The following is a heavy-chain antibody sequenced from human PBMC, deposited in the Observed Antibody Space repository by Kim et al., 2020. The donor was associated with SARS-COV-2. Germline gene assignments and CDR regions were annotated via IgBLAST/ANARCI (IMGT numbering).Heavy chain of an antibody. J-gene: IGHJ3*02. CDR1: GFTFSDYY. CDR2: ISSSSSYT. V-gene: IGHV3-11*06. Sequence: GGSLRLSCAASGFTFSDYYMSWIRQAPGKGLEWVSYISSSSSYTNYADSVKGRFTISRDNAKNSLYLQMNSLRAEDTAVYYCAGEAGDAFDIWGQGTMVTVSS. D-gene: IGHD3-10*01. CDR3: AGEAGDAFDI.